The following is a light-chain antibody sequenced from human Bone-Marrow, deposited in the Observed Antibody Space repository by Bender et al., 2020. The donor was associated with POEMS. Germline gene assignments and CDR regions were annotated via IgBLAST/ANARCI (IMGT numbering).Light chain of an antibody. CDR2: EVN. Sequence: QSALTQPASVSGSPGQSITISCTGTGSAVGSYNLVSWYQQHPDKAPKLLIYEVNKRPSGVSDRFSGSKSGNTASLTISGLQARDEADYYCSSYTGGRTLGVFGAGTKLTVL. V-gene: IGLV2-23*02. CDR3: SSYTGGRTLGV. J-gene: IGLJ3*02. CDR1: GSAVGSYNL.